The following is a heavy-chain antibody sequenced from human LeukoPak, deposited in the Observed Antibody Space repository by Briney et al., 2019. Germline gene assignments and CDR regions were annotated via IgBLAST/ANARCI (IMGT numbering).Heavy chain of an antibody. CDR3: ARHFPNSSGGDY. CDR2: IFPDDSDT. Sequence: GESLKISCKVSGDSFTSYWNGWVRQMPGKGLEWMGIIFPDDSDTRYSPSFQGQVTISADKSISTAYLQWSSLKASDTAMCDCARHFPNSSGGDYWGQGTLVTVSS. CDR1: GDSFTSYW. V-gene: IGHV5-51*01. J-gene: IGHJ4*02. D-gene: IGHD6-19*01.